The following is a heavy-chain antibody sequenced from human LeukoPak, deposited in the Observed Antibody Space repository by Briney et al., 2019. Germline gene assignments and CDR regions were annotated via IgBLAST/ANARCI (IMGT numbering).Heavy chain of an antibody. CDR3: ARHVQDTTMVTPLYYFDY. D-gene: IGHD5-18*01. Sequence: PSETLSLTCTVSGGSINSYYWSWIRQPPGKGLEWIGYIYYSGSTNYSPSLKSRVTISVDTSKNQFSLKLTSVTAADVAVYYCARHVQDTTMVTPLYYFDYWGQGTLVTVSS. V-gene: IGHV4-59*08. CDR2: IYYSGST. J-gene: IGHJ4*02. CDR1: GGSINSYY.